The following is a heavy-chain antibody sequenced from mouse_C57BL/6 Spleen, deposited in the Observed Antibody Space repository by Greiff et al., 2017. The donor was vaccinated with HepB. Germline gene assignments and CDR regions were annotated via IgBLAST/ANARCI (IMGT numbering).Heavy chain of an antibody. CDR3: ARSYDGYSWYFDV. D-gene: IGHD2-3*01. CDR1: GIDFSSYW. V-gene: IGHV4-1*01. CDR2: INPDSSTI. J-gene: IGHJ1*03. Sequence: EVQLVESGGGLVQPGGSLKLSCTASGIDFSSYWMSWVRRAPGKGLEWIGEINPDSSTINYAPSLKDKFIISRDNAKNTLYLQMSKVRSEDTALYYCARSYDGYSWYFDVWGTGTTVTVSS.